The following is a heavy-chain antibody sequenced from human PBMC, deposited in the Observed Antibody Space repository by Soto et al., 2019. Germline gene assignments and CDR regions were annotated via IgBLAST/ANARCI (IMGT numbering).Heavy chain of an antibody. CDR1: GFTFNSYA. CDR2: IIGSGGST. V-gene: IGHV3-23*01. CDR3: AKDRNYYDSSGYDY. D-gene: IGHD3-22*01. J-gene: IGHJ4*02. Sequence: LRLSCAASGFTFNSYAMSWVRQAPGKGLEWVSTIIGSGGSTYYADSVKGRFSVSRDNSKNTLYLQMNSLRAEDTAVYYCAKDRNYYDSSGYDYWGQGTLVTVSS.